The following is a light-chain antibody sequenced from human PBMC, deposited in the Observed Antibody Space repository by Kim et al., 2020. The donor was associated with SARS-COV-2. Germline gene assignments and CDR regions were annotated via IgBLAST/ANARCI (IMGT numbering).Light chain of an antibody. CDR2: GAY. CDR1: QSVTTN. CDR3: QQYSDWWT. Sequence: SVSPGERATLPCRASQSVTTNLAWYQQKPGQAPRLLIYGAYIRATVTPDRFSGSGSGTEFTLTISSLHSEDFAVYYCQQYSDWWTFGQGTKVDIK. J-gene: IGKJ1*01. V-gene: IGKV3-15*01.